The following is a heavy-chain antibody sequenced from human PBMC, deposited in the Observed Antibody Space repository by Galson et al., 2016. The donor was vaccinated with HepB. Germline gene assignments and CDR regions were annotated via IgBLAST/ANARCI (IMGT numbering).Heavy chain of an antibody. CDR2: INTVGSII. V-gene: IGHV3-74*01. Sequence: SLRLSCAASGFTFSRYWMHWVRQAPGEGLVWISRINTVGSIISYADSVKGRFTISRDNARNTLYLQMNSLRAEDTAVYYCVRDQVDYYGSSGDDFDYWGQGTLVTVSS. J-gene: IGHJ4*02. CDR1: GFTFSRYW. CDR3: VRDQVDYYGSSGDDFDY. D-gene: IGHD3-22*01.